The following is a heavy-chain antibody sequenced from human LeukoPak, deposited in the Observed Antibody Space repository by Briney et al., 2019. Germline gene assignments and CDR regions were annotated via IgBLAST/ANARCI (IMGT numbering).Heavy chain of an antibody. CDR3: KMRGSGGPSGYYYYYMDV. CDR1: GFTFSSYW. D-gene: IGHD3-10*01. Sequence: PGGSLRLSCAASGFTFSSYWMSWVRQAPGKWLEWVANIKQDGSEKYYVDSVKGRFTISRDNAKNTLYLQMNSLRAEDTAVYYCKMRGSGGPSGYYYYYMDVWGKGITVTISS. J-gene: IGHJ6*03. V-gene: IGHV3-7*01. CDR2: IKQDGSEK.